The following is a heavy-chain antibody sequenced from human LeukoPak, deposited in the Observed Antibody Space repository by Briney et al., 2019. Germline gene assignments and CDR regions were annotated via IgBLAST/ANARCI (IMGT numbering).Heavy chain of an antibody. J-gene: IGHJ4*02. D-gene: IGHD1-26*01. CDR2: IIPIFGTA. CDR3: ARSGGVGVFEGVGDFDY. V-gene: IGHV1-69*06. CDR1: GGTFSSYA. Sequence: GASVKVSCKASGGTFSSYAISWVRQAPGQGLEWMGGIIPIFGTANYAQKFQGRVTITADKSTSTAYMELSSLRSEDTAVYYCARSGGVGVFEGVGDFDYWGQGTLVTVSS.